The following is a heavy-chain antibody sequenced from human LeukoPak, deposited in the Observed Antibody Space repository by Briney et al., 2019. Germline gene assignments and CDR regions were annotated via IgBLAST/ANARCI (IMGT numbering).Heavy chain of an antibody. V-gene: IGHV3-33*01. CDR2: IWYDGSNQ. Sequence: PGGSLRLSCAASGFIFSSYGMRWVRQAPGKGLEWVAVIWYDGSNQYYADSVKGRFIISRDNSKNTMYLQMNSLRAEDTAVYYCARDLGSGWYPFDYWGQGTLVTVSS. CDR3: ARDLGSGWYPFDY. CDR1: GFIFSSYG. J-gene: IGHJ4*02. D-gene: IGHD6-19*01.